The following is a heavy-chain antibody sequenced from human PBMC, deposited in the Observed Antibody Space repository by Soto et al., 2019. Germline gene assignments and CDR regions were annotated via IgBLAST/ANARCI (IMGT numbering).Heavy chain of an antibody. Sequence: QVQLQESGPGLVKPSQTLSLTCTVSGGSISSGDYFWSWIRQHPGEGLEWIGYIYYSGTTYYNPSLKSRLSISVDTSKNQFSLKLSSVTAADTAVYYCATVLRARSWYFDLWGRGTLVTVSS. J-gene: IGHJ2*01. CDR3: ATVLRARSWYFDL. CDR1: GGSISSGDYF. CDR2: IYYSGTT. V-gene: IGHV4-31*03. D-gene: IGHD3-16*01.